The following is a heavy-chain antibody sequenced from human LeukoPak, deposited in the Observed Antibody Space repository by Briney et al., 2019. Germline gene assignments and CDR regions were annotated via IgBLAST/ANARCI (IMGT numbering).Heavy chain of an antibody. Sequence: PGGSLRLSCAASGFTVISNLMTWVRQSPGRGLEWLSSIYSGGATYYADSVKGRFTISRDRSNNSVSLQMTNLRVEDTAIYYCARGAYRISWPGIDYWGQGTLVTVSS. V-gene: IGHV3-53*01. CDR1: GFTVISNL. J-gene: IGHJ4*02. CDR2: IYSGGAT. D-gene: IGHD3-16*02. CDR3: ARGAYRISWPGIDY.